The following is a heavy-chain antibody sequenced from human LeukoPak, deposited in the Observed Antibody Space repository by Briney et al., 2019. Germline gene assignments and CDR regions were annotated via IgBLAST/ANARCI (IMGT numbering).Heavy chain of an antibody. CDR1: GGSISSSSYY. Sequence: SETLSLPCTVSGGSISSSSYYWGWIRPPPGKGLEWIGSIYYSGSTYYNPSLKSRVTISVDTSKNQFSLKLSSVTAADTAVYYCACHADAFDIWGQGTMVTVSS. V-gene: IGHV4-39*01. CDR3: ACHADAFDI. CDR2: IYYSGST. J-gene: IGHJ3*02.